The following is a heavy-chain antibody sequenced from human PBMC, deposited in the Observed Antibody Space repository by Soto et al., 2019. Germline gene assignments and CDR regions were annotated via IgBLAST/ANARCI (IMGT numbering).Heavy chain of an antibody. CDR3: ATSNVLRYFDWLPAAYGMDV. CDR2: IYYSGST. CDR1: GGSISSSSYY. Sequence: PSETLSLTCTVSGGSISSSSYYWGWIRQPPGKGLEWIGSIYYSGSTYYNPSLKSRVTISVDTSKNQFSLKLSSVTAADTAVYYCATSNVLRYFDWLPAAYGMDVWGQGTTVTVSS. J-gene: IGHJ6*02. D-gene: IGHD3-9*01. V-gene: IGHV4-39*01.